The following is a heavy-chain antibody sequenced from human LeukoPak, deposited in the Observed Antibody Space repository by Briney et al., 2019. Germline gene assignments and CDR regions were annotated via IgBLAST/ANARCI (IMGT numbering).Heavy chain of an antibody. CDR3: ARVLRNLRYFDSYTIPPSLGY. V-gene: IGHV1-18*01. CDR2: ISAYNGNT. J-gene: IGHJ4*02. CDR1: GYTFTSYG. D-gene: IGHD3-9*01. Sequence: GASVKVSCKASGYTFTSYGISWVRQAPGQGLEWMGWISAYNGNTNYAQKLQGRVTMTTDTSTSTAYMELRSLRSDDTAVYYCARVLRNLRYFDSYTIPPSLGYWGQGTLVTVSS.